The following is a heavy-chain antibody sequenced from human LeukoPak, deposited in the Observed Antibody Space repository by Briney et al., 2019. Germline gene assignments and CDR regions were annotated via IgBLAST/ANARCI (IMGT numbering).Heavy chain of an antibody. D-gene: IGHD3-16*01. CDR3: GRGRFWGFDI. CDR1: GGSFTYYY. CDR2: INHSGNT. V-gene: IGHV4-34*01. Sequence: SETLSLACAVHGGSFTYYYWIWIRQSPGKGLEWIGEINHSGNTNYNPSLKSRVSMSVDTSKREFSLKLNSVTAADTAVYYCGRGRFWGFDIWGQGTMVTVSP. J-gene: IGHJ3*02.